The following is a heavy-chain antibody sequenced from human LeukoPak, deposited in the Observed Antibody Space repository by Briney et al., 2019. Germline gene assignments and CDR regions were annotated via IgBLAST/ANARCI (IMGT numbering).Heavy chain of an antibody. D-gene: IGHD2-21*01. CDR2: IYIGGST. CDR3: AREGDSYYYMDV. V-gene: IGHV4-4*07. CDR1: GGSISSYY. Sequence: SETLSLTCIVSGGSISSYYWNWIRQSAGKGLEWIGRIYIGGSTNYNPSLQSRVTMSLDTSKNQFSLKLSSVTAADMAVYYCAREGDSYYYMDVWGKGTTVTVSS. J-gene: IGHJ6*03.